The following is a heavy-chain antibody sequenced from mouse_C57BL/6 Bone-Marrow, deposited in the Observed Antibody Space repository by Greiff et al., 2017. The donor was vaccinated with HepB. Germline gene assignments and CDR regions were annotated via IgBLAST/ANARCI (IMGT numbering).Heavy chain of an antibody. D-gene: IGHD2-5*01. J-gene: IGHJ3*01. CDR2: ISSGSSTI. Sequence: EVKVVESGGGLVKPGGSLKLSCAASGFTFSDYGMHWVRQAPEKGLEWVAYISSGSSTIYYADTVKGRFTISRDNAKNTLFLQMTSLRSEDTAMYYCARYNYSNWFAYWGQGTLVTVSA. V-gene: IGHV5-17*01. CDR1: GFTFSDYG. CDR3: ARYNYSNWFAY.